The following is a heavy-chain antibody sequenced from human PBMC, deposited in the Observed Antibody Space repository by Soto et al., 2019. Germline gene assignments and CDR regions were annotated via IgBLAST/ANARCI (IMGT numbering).Heavy chain of an antibody. D-gene: IGHD3-3*01. J-gene: IGHJ4*02. CDR3: ARDGDVNTVFGPAY. V-gene: IGHV3-33*01. Sequence: QVQLVESGGGVVQPGRSLRLSCAASGFTFSSYGMHWVRQAPGKGLEWVAVILHDGGNKFYAESVKGRFTISRDNSKNTLYLQMTSLRAEDTAMYYCARDGDVNTVFGPAYWGQGTLVTVSS. CDR1: GFTFSSYG. CDR2: ILHDGGNK.